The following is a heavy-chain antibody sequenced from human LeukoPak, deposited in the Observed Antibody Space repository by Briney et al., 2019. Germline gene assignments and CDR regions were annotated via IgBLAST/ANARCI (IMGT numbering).Heavy chain of an antibody. CDR1: GFTFSKYL. CDR2: INTDGTVT. D-gene: IGHD6-19*01. V-gene: IGHV3-74*01. Sequence: PGGSLRLSCAASGFTFSKYLMLWVRQAPGKGLESVSRINTDGTVTTYADSVKGRFTVSRDNADNTMFLQMNSVRDEDTAMYYCATKQWLAPPPDSWGQGTPVTVSS. CDR3: ATKQWLAPPPDS. J-gene: IGHJ4*02.